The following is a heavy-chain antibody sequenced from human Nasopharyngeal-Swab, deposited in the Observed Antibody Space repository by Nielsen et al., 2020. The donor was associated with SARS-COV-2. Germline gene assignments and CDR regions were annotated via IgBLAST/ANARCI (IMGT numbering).Heavy chain of an antibody. Sequence: VRQAPGKGLEWVSVIYRGGSTYYADSVKGRFTISRDNAKNSLYLQMNSLRAEDTAVYYCARMDHIVVVPAAPGGADYWGQGTLVTVSS. J-gene: IGHJ4*02. CDR3: ARMDHIVVVPAAPGGADY. CDR2: IYRGGST. D-gene: IGHD2-2*01. V-gene: IGHV3-53*01.